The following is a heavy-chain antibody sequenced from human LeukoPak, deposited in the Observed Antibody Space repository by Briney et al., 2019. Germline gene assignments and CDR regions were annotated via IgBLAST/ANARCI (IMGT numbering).Heavy chain of an antibody. CDR1: GFPFSTFD. D-gene: IGHD3-10*01. CDR3: AREGGFSYHDAFDI. J-gene: IGHJ3*02. CDR2: ISSSGSTI. V-gene: IGHV3-48*03. Sequence: GGSLRLSCAASGFPFSTFDMSWVRQAPGKGLEWVSYISSSGSTIYYADSVKGRFTISRDNAKNSLYLQMNSLRAEDTAVYYCAREGGFSYHDAFDIWGQGAMVTVSS.